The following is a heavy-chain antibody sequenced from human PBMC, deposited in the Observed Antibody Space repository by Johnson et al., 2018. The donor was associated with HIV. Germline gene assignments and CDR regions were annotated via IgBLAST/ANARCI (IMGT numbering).Heavy chain of an antibody. J-gene: IGHJ3*02. V-gene: IGHV3-9*01. CDR2: ISWNSGSI. D-gene: IGHD2-2*01. Sequence: VQLVESGGGLVQPGGSLRLSCAASGFTVSSNYMSWVRQAPGKGLAWVSGISWNSGSIGYADSVKGRFTISSDNAQNSLYLQMNSRRAEDTALYYCASDNMHAFDIWGQGTMVTVSS. CDR3: ASDNMHAFDI. CDR1: GFTVSSNY.